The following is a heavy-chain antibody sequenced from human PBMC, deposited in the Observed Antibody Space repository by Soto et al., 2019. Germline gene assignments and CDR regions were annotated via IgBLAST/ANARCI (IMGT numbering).Heavy chain of an antibody. V-gene: IGHV4-34*01. CDR2: INHSGTA. CDR3: ARGFKNLYETSFYYYRF. Sequence: NPSETLSLTCDVYGGSFSGYHWTWIRHSPGKGLEWIGEINHSGTANYNPSLKSRVTMSIDTSKKQFSLKMSSVTAADTAVYYCARGFKNLYETSFYYYRFWGQGTPVTVSS. CDR1: GGSFSGYH. J-gene: IGHJ4*02. D-gene: IGHD3-16*01.